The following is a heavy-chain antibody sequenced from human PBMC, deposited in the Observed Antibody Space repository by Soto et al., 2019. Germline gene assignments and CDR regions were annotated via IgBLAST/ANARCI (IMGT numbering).Heavy chain of an antibody. CDR1: GGSFSGYY. CDR3: ARHMAMVRGVMPHDAFDI. Sequence: SETLSLTCAVYGGSFSGYYWSWIRQPPGKGLEWIGEINHSGSTNYSPSFQGHVTISADKSISTAYLQWSSLKASDTAMYYCARHMAMVRGVMPHDAFDIWGQGTMVTVSS. V-gene: IGHV4-34*01. CDR2: INHSGST. J-gene: IGHJ3*02. D-gene: IGHD3-10*01.